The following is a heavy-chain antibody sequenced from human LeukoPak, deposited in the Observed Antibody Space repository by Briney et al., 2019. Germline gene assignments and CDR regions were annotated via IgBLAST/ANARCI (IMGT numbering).Heavy chain of an antibody. J-gene: IGHJ4*02. CDR3: ANQAYSQFDY. CDR1: GFAFSSYW. V-gene: IGHV3-7*01. D-gene: IGHD4-11*01. CDR2: ISPDGSAE. Sequence: GGSLRLSCVASGFAFSSYWMSWVRQAPGKGLELVANISPDGSAEDYVDSVRGRFAISRDNAKRSLYLQMNSLSPEDTAVYYCANQAYSQFDYWGQGTLVRVSS.